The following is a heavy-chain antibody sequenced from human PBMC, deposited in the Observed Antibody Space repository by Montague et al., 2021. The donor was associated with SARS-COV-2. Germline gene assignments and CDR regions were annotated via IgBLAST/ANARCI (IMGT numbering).Heavy chain of an antibody. J-gene: IGHJ6*02. CDR3: ARGYDFWSGGYYYYYGMDV. CDR2: ISSSSSYI. V-gene: IGHV3-21*01. CDR1: GFTFSSYS. D-gene: IGHD3-3*01. Sequence: SLRLSCAASGFTFSSYSMNWVRQVPGKGLEWVSSISSSSSYIYYADSVKGRFTISRDNAKNSLYLQMNSLRAEDTAVYYCARGYDFWSGGYYYYYGMDVWGQGTTVTVSS.